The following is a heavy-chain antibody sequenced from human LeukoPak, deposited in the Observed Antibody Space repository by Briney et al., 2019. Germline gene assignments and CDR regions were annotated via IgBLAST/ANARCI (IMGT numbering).Heavy chain of an antibody. CDR1: GYTFTCYY. D-gene: IGHD3-3*01. Sequence: GASVKVSCKASGYTFTCYYMHWVRQAPGQGLEWMGWISAYNGNTNYAQKLQGRVTMTEDTSTDTAYMELSSLRSEDTAVYYCATFYDFWSRRAFDPWGQGTLVTVSS. V-gene: IGHV1-18*04. CDR3: ATFYDFWSRRAFDP. J-gene: IGHJ5*02. CDR2: ISAYNGNT.